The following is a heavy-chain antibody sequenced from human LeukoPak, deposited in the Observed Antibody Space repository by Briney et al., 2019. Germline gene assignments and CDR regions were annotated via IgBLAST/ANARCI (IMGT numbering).Heavy chain of an antibody. CDR2: IKHNGDEL. V-gene: IGHV3-7*01. CDR1: GFTLSSYW. CDR3: ARELRTFDS. Sequence: PGGSLRLSCAASGFTLSSYWMTWVRQAPGKGLEWVANIKHNGDELNYVDSVEDRFTISRDNAKNSLYLHMTSLRAEDTAVYYCARELRTFDSWGQGTLVIVSS. D-gene: IGHD3-16*01. J-gene: IGHJ5*01.